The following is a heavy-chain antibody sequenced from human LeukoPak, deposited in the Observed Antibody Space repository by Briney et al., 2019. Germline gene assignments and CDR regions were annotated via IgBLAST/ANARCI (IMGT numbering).Heavy chain of an antibody. V-gene: IGHV3-20*04. CDR3: TRDEGATVIDYRFDL. J-gene: IGHJ4*02. CDR1: GFTFDDYS. CDR2: INWNGRST. Sequence: GGSLRLSCVASGFTFDDYSMSWVRQPPGKGLEWVSGINWNGRSTNYADSVKGRFTISRDNAKNSLDLQMNSLRAEDTAIYYCTRDEGATVIDYRFDLWGQGAQVSVSS. D-gene: IGHD2-21*01.